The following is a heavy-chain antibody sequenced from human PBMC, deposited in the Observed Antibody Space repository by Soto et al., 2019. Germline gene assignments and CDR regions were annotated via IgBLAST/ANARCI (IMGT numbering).Heavy chain of an antibody. CDR1: GYTFTSYG. D-gene: IGHD3-16*02. CDR3: ARDFDDYVWGSYRGTDY. Sequence: QVQLVQSGAEVKKPGASVKVSCKASGYTFTSYGISWVRQAPGQGLEWMGWISAYNGNTNYAQKLQGRVTMTTDTSXSXXYMELRSLRSDATAVYYCARDFDDYVWGSYRGTDYWGQGTLVTVSS. CDR2: ISAYNGNT. J-gene: IGHJ4*02. V-gene: IGHV1-18*01.